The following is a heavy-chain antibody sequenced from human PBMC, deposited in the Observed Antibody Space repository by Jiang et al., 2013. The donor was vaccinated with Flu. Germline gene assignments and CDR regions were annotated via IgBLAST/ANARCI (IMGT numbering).Heavy chain of an antibody. D-gene: IGHD6-13*01. CDR3: ARGLGPPGMAAAGYDY. V-gene: IGHV3-13*01. J-gene: IGHJ4*02. CDR2: IGTAGDT. CDR1: GFTFSSYD. Sequence: SCAASGFTFSSYDMHWVRQATGKGLEWVSAIGTAGDTYYPGSVKGRFTISRENAKNSLYLQMNSLRAGDTAVYYCARGLGPPGMAAAGYDYWGQGTLVTVSS.